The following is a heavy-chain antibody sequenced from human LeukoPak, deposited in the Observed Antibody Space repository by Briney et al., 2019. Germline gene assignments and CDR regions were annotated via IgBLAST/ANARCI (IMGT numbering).Heavy chain of an antibody. CDR2: IYYSGTT. D-gene: IGHD3-16*01. J-gene: IGHJ5*02. Sequence: SETLSLTCSVSDDSITIYYWSWIRQPPGKGLEWIGYIYYSGTTNYNPSLKSRVTISVDTSKKKIFLKLSSVTAADTAVYYCASGRYGTVSRGWFDPWGQGTLVTVSS. CDR1: DDSITIYY. V-gene: IGHV4-59*01. CDR3: ASGRYGTVSRGWFDP.